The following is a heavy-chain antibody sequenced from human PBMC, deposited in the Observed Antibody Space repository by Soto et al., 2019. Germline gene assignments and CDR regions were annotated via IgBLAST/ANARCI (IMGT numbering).Heavy chain of an antibody. Sequence: QVQLMQSGAEVKKPGSSVKVWCKASGGTFSTSAISWVRQAPGEGLEWVGGIMPVFATPDYAQKFQGRVTISADESTTTAYLELTSLTTDDTAVYYCARDKDRQQLGGNYYYILDVWGQGTAITVSS. CDR3: ARDKDRQQLGGNYYYILDV. J-gene: IGHJ6*02. CDR1: GGTFSTSA. V-gene: IGHV1-69*12. CDR2: IMPVFATP. D-gene: IGHD3-3*02.